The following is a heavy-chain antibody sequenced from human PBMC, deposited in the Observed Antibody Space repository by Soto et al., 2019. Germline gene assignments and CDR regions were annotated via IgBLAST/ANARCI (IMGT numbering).Heavy chain of an antibody. J-gene: IGHJ5*02. D-gene: IGHD5-12*01. V-gene: IGHV2-5*02. Sequence: QITVKESGLTLVKPTETLTLTCTFAGFSLSTYGMGVGWIRQPPGKALEWLALIYWDDDKRYSPSLRSRLTITKDTSQNQVDLTMTNMDPVDTATYYCARLTRGVYDLDRLLEKCGSWGQGTLVTVSS. CDR3: ARLTRGVYDLDRLLEKCGS. CDR2: IYWDDDK. CDR1: GFSLSTYGMG.